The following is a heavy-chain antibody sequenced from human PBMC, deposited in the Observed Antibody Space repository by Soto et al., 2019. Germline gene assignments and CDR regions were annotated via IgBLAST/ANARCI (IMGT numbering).Heavy chain of an antibody. J-gene: IGHJ6*02. V-gene: IGHV3-48*01. CDR1: GFTFSLYS. CDR2: ISRSSTGI. D-gene: IGHD3-10*01. Sequence: EVQLVESGGGLVQPGGSLRLSCAASGFTFSLYSMSWVRQAPGKGLEWVSYISRSSTGIHYADSVKGRFTISRDDATNSMNLQMNSLRAGDTSVYYCARAVTWGLDVWGQGTTVSISS. CDR3: ARAVTWGLDV.